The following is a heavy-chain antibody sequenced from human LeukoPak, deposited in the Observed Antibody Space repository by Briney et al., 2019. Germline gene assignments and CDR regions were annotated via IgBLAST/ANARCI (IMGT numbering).Heavy chain of an antibody. D-gene: IGHD3-10*01. J-gene: IGHJ6*03. CDR3: ARVGLYGSGTHYYYYMDV. V-gene: IGHV6-1*01. Sequence: SQTLSLTCAISGDSVSSNSAAWNWIRQSPSRGLEWLGRTYYRSKWYNDYAVSVKSRITINPDTSKNQFSLQLNSVTPEDTAVYYCARVGLYGSGTHYYYYMDVWGKGTTVTISS. CDR2: TYYRSKWYN. CDR1: GDSVSSNSAA.